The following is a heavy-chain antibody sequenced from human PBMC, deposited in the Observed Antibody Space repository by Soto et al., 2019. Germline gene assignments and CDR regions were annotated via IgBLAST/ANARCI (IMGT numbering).Heavy chain of an antibody. CDR3: ARRSPVDTDMVKEYYGMDV. CDR1: GYSFTSYW. D-gene: IGHD5-18*01. CDR2: IYPGDSDT. J-gene: IGHJ6*02. Sequence: PGESLKISCKGSGYSFTSYWIGWVRQMPGRGLEWMGIIYPGDSDTRYSPSFQGQVTISADKSISTAYLQWSSLKASDTAMYYCARRSPVDTDMVKEYYGMDVWGQGTTVTVSS. V-gene: IGHV5-51*01.